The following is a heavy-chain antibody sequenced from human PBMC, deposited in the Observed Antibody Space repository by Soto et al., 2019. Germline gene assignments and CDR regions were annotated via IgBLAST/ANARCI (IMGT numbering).Heavy chain of an antibody. CDR3: VKDGDNTGYYFTYYFDH. D-gene: IGHD3-22*01. CDR1: GCTRSGYT. Sequence: PGGSLRLSCAASGCTRSGYTMHWVRQAPGKGLEWVALGRWDGGTSACADSVKGRFTVSRDNKKSFLYLQMDSLGPDATALYYCVKDGDNTGYYFTYYFDHWGQGA. CDR2: GRWDGGTS. V-gene: IGHV3-43*01. J-gene: IGHJ4*02.